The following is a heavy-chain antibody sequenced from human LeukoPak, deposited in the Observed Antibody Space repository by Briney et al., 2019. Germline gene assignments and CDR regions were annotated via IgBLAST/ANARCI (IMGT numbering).Heavy chain of an antibody. D-gene: IGHD2-2*01. CDR2: INPNSGGT. CDR3: ARSRRGKYCSSTSCRNNWFDP. J-gene: IGHJ5*02. Sequence: ASVKVSRKASGYTFTGYYMHWVRQAPGQGLEWMGWINPNSGGTNYAQKFQGRVTMTRDTSISTAYMELSRLRSDDTAVYYCARSRRGKYCSSTSCRNNWFDPWGQGTLVTVSS. CDR1: GYTFTGYY. V-gene: IGHV1-2*02.